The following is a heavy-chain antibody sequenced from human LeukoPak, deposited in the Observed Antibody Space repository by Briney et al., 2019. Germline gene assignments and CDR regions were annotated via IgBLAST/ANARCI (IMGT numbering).Heavy chain of an antibody. Sequence: PAETLSLTCAVYGGSFSGYYWSWIRQPPGKGLEWIGEINHSGSTNYNPSLKSRVTISVDTSKNQFSLKLSSVTAADTAVYYCARWAMITFGGVIADYWGQGTLVTVSS. CDR3: ARWAMITFGGVIADY. J-gene: IGHJ4*02. V-gene: IGHV4-34*01. CDR2: INHSGST. D-gene: IGHD3-16*02. CDR1: GGSFSGYY.